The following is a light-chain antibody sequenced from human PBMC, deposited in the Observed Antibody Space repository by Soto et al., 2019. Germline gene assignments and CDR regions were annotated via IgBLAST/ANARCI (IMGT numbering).Light chain of an antibody. V-gene: IGKV3-20*01. CDR3: QQYSDSPLT. J-gene: IGKJ4*01. CDR1: QSVSSSS. Sequence: EIVLRQSPGTLSLSPGERATLSCRASQSVSSSSLAWYQQKPGQAPRLLISGASSRATGIPDRFSGSGSGTDFTLTISRLEPEDFAVYYCQQYSDSPLTFGGGTRVEIK. CDR2: GAS.